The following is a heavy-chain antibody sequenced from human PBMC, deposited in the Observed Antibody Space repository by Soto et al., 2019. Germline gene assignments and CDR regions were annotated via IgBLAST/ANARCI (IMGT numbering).Heavy chain of an antibody. D-gene: IGHD3-22*01. CDR3: ARLRRGGYYDSSGYYYDY. J-gene: IGHJ4*02. Sequence: SETLSLTCTVSGGSISSSSYYWGWIRQPPGKGLEWIGSIYYSGSTYYNPSLKSRVTISVDTSKNQFSLKLSSVTAADTAVYYCARLRRGGYYDSSGYYYDYWGQGTLVTVSS. CDR2: IYYSGST. V-gene: IGHV4-39*01. CDR1: GGSISSSSYY.